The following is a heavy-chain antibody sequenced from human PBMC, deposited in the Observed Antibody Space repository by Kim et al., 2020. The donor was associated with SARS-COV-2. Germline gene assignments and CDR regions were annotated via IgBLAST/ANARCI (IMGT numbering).Heavy chain of an antibody. V-gene: IGHV3-33*05. J-gene: IGHJ4*02. D-gene: IGHD6-13*01. CDR1: GFTFSSYG. Sequence: GGSLRLSCAASGFTFSSYGMHWVRQAPGKGLEWVAVISYDGSNKYYADSVKGRFTISRDNSKNTLYLQMNSLRAEDTAVYYCARDGANIAAAGRGFDPNYFDYWGQGTLVTVSS. CDR2: ISYDGSNK. CDR3: ARDGANIAAAGRGFDPNYFDY.